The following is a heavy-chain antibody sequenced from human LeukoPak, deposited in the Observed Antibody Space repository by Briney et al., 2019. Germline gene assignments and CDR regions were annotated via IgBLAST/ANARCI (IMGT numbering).Heavy chain of an antibody. J-gene: IGHJ6*03. CDR2: ISAYNGNT. Sequence: ASVKVSCKASGYTFTSYDINWVRQAPGQGLEWMGWISAYNGNTNYAQKLQGRVTMTTDTSTSTAYMELRSLRSDDTAVYYCARYSSSSPDYYYYYYMDVWGKGTTVTVSS. CDR1: GYTFTSYD. D-gene: IGHD6-6*01. CDR3: ARYSSSSPDYYYYYYMDV. V-gene: IGHV1-18*01.